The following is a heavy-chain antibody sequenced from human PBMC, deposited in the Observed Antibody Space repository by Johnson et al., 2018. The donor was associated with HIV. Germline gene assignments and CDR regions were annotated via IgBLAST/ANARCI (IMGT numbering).Heavy chain of an antibody. CDR1: GFTFSNAW. J-gene: IGHJ3*02. CDR2: IKSKTDGGTT. D-gene: IGHD3-22*01. Sequence: EQLVESGGGLVKPGGSLRLSCAASGFTFSNAWMNWVRQAPGKGLEWIGRIKSKTDGGTTDYAAPVKGRFTIPRDDSKNTLYVQMNSLKTEDTAVYYCTTDSRYSDSSGYYYWLGRGAFDIWGQGTMVTVSS. V-gene: IGHV3-15*07. CDR3: TTDSRYSDSSGYYYWLGRGAFDI.